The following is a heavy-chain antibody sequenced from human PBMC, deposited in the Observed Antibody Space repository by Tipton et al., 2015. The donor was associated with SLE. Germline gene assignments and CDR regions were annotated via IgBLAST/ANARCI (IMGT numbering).Heavy chain of an antibody. CDR1: GDSITNGDYS. J-gene: IGHJ4*02. Sequence: TLSLTCTVSGDSITNGDYSWTWIRQPAGKGLEWIGRIDSHGNTNYNPSLESRVTVSLDTSKNQFSLRLSSVTAADTAVYYCVKDMQLFDSPVHYWGQGTLVIVSS. D-gene: IGHD3-9*01. V-gene: IGHV4-61*02. CDR3: VKDMQLFDSPVHY. CDR2: IDSHGNT.